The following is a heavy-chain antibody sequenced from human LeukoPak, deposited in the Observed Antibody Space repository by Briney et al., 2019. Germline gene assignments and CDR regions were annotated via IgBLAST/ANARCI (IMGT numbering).Heavy chain of an antibody. Sequence: SETLSPTCTVSGGSISSYYWSWIRQPPGKGPEWIGYIDYSGSTNYNPSLKSRVTMSVDTSKNQFSLKLSSVTAADTAVYSCARGYSYGYNYFGYWGQGTLVTVSS. D-gene: IGHD5-18*01. J-gene: IGHJ4*02. CDR1: GGSISSYY. CDR2: IDYSGST. CDR3: ARGYSYGYNYFGY. V-gene: IGHV4-59*01.